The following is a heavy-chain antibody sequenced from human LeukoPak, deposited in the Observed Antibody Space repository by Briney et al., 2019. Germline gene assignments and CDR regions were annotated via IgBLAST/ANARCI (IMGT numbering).Heavy chain of an antibody. Sequence: EASVKVSCKASGYTFTNYYMVWVRQAPGQWLEWMGIINPSGGSTTYAQKFQGRVTVTRDTSTSTVYMELSSLRSEDTAIYYCARGGAGDMYNFFDPWGQGTLVTVSS. J-gene: IGHJ5*02. D-gene: IGHD3-16*01. CDR2: INPSGGST. CDR3: ARGGAGDMYNFFDP. V-gene: IGHV1-46*01. CDR1: GYTFTNYY.